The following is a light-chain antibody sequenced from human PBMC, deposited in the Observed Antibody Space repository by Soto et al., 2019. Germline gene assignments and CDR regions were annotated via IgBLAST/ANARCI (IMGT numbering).Light chain of an antibody. CDR3: QQDDSFAWT. CDR2: DAY. CDR1: QDINTW. Sequence: KCAFTLSASAGDRGTISCRASQDINTWVAWYHQKPGMAPKLLISDAYALERGVPSRFSGSGSGPEFALTVSSLQPDDFGTYYCQQDDSFAWTFGQGTKVDI. J-gene: IGKJ1*01. V-gene: IGKV1-5*01.